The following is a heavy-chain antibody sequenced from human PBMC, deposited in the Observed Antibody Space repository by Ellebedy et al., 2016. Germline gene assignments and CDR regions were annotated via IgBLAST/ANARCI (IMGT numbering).Heavy chain of an antibody. CDR1: GGSISGSTSY. CDR2: YYYSGNT. Sequence: SETLSLXCAVSGGSISGSTSYWGWIRQPPGKGLEWIGSYYYSGNTYNSSLKSRVSISVDTSKNQFSLKLNSVTATDTAVYYCVRRLGARPPSDWGQGTLVTVSS. CDR3: VRRLGARPPSD. J-gene: IGHJ4*02. D-gene: IGHD1-26*01. V-gene: IGHV4-39*01.